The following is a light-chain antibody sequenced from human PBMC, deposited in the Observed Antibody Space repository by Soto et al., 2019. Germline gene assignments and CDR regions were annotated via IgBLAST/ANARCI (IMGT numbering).Light chain of an antibody. CDR1: QSVLYSSNNKNY. CDR3: QQYYSTPRT. V-gene: IGKV4-1*01. J-gene: IGKJ2*01. Sequence: DIVMTQSPDSLAVSLGERATINCKSSQSVLYSSNNKNYLAWYQQKPGQPPKLLIYWACTRESGVPDRVSGSGSGTDFTLTISRLQAEDGAVYYCQQYYSTPRTFGQGTKLEIK. CDR2: WAC.